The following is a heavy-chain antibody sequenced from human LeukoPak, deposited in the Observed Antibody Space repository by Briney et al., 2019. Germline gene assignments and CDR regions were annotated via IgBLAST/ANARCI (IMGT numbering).Heavy chain of an antibody. CDR3: AKRGVVIRVILVGFHKEAYYFDS. V-gene: IGHV3-23*01. CDR1: GITLSNYG. Sequence: GGSLRLSCAVSGITLSNYGMSWVRQAPGKGLEWVSGISGSGGNTYYADSRKGRFTTSRDNAKNTLYLQMNSLRAEDTAVYFCAKRGVVIRVILVGFHKEAYYFDSWGQGALVTVSS. J-gene: IGHJ4*02. D-gene: IGHD3-22*01. CDR2: ISGSGGNT.